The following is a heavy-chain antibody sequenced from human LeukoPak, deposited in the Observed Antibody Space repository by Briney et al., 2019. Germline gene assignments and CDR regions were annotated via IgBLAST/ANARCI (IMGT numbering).Heavy chain of an antibody. CDR1: GGSFSGNY. CDR2: SSPTGDIT. D-gene: IGHD2-21*01. Sequence: SETLSLTCAVYGGSFSGNYWTLIRQTPGRGLEWIGESSPTGDITGYNPSLKGRATISVDSSKNQISLKLTSVTAADTGVYYCARVPDFIARPCDSWGPGTLVTVSS. J-gene: IGHJ4*02. CDR3: ARVPDFIARPCDS. V-gene: IGHV4-34*01.